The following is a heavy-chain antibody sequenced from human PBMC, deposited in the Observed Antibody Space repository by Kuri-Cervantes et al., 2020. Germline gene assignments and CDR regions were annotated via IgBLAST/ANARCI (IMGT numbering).Heavy chain of an antibody. J-gene: IGHJ4*02. CDR1: GFSFSTFA. CDR3: ARDLGYSSSWHGLDY. D-gene: IGHD6-13*01. V-gene: IGHV3-23*01. Sequence: GGSLRLSCAASGFSFSTFAMNWVRQAPGKGLECVSAISYSGDKTYYADSVQGRFTISRDNSKNTLYLQMNSLRAEDTAVYYCARDLGYSSSWHGLDYWGQGTLVTVSS. CDR2: ISYSGDKT.